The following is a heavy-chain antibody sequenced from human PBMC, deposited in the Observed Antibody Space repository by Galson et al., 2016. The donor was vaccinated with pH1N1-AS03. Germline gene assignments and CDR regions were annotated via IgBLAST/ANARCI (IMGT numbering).Heavy chain of an antibody. CDR2: ISNSGTT. D-gene: IGHD6-19*01. V-gene: IGHV4-59*01. CDR3: ASAERPGIAVAPFDY. CDR1: GASISSYY. Sequence: ETLSLTCTVSGASISSYYWTWIRQAPGKGLEWIGYISNSGTTHYNPSLKSRVTLSVDTSKNQFSLMVKSITAADTAVYYCASAERPGIAVAPFDYWGQGTLVTVSS. J-gene: IGHJ4*02.